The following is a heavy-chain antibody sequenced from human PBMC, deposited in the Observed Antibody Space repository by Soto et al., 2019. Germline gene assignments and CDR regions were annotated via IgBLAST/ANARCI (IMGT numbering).Heavy chain of an antibody. V-gene: IGHV1-69*02. D-gene: IGHD6-13*01. Sequence: QVQLVQSGAEVKKPGSSVKVSCKASGGTFSSYTISWVRQAPGQGLEWMGRIIPILGIANYAQKFQGRVTITADKSTSTAYMELSSLRSEDTAVYYCARGVYSSIWYKYYFAYWGQGTLVTVSS. CDR2: IIPILGIA. CDR1: GGTFSSYT. J-gene: IGHJ4*02. CDR3: ARGVYSSIWYKYYFAY.